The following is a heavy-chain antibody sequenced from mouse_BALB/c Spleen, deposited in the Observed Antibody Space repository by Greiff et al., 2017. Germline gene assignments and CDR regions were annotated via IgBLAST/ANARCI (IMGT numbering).Heavy chain of an antibody. V-gene: IGHV1-18*01. CDR3: ASLVWQGYFDY. J-gene: IGHJ2*01. Sequence: VQLQQSGPELVKPGASVNIPCKASGYTFTDYNMDWVKQSHGKSLEWIGDINPNNGGTIYNQKFKGKATLTVDKSSSTAYMELRSLTSEDTAVYYCASLVWQGYFDYWGQGTTLTVSS. D-gene: IGHD2-10*02. CDR2: INPNNGGT. CDR1: GYTFTDYN.